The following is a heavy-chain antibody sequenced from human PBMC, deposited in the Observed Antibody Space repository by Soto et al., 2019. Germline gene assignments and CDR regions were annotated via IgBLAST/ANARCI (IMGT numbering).Heavy chain of an antibody. Sequence: QVQLVQSGAEVKKPGSSVKVSCKASGGTFSSYTISWVRQAPGQGLEWMGRIIPILGIANYAQKFQGRVTITAHKYTRTAYMELSSLRSEVTAVYYCARDPIVVVVAATDYGMDVWGQGSTVTVSS. J-gene: IGHJ6*02. CDR2: IIPILGIA. CDR1: GGTFSSYT. D-gene: IGHD2-15*01. CDR3: ARDPIVVVVAATDYGMDV. V-gene: IGHV1-69*02.